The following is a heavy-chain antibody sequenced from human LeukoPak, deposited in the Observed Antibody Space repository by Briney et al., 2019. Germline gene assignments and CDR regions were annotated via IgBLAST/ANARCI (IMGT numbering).Heavy chain of an antibody. Sequence: SETLSLTCAGSGYSISGGYYWGWIRQPPGKGLEWIGSIYHSGSTYYNPSLKSRVTISVDTSKNQFSLKLSSVTAADTAVYYCARGLWFGESVGAFDIWGQGTMVTVSS. V-gene: IGHV4-38-2*01. CDR1: GYSISGGYY. CDR3: ARGLWFGESVGAFDI. CDR2: IYHSGST. D-gene: IGHD3-10*01. J-gene: IGHJ3*02.